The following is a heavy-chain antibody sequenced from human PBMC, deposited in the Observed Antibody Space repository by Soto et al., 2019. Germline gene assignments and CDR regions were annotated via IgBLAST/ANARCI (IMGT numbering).Heavy chain of an antibody. CDR3: AGAMGVVVAATPNYYDGMDV. D-gene: IGHD2-15*01. Sequence: QVQLVQSGAEVKKPGSSVKVSCKASGGTFSSYAISWVRQAPGQGLEWMGGIIPIFGTANYAQKFQGRVTITADESTSTAYMELSSLRSEDTAVYYGAGAMGVVVAATPNYYDGMDVWGQGTTVTVSS. J-gene: IGHJ6*02. CDR1: GGTFSSYA. CDR2: IIPIFGTA. V-gene: IGHV1-69*01.